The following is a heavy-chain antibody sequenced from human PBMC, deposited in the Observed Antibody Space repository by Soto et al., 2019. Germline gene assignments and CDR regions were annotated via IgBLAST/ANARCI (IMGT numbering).Heavy chain of an antibody. J-gene: IGHJ6*02. CDR3: ARRGGSSSGYYYYAMDV. V-gene: IGHV4-31*03. CDR2: IYSNGDT. Sequence: QVQLQESGPGLVKPSQTLSLTCSVSSDSMNSGGYYWSWIRQHPGKGLEWIGYIYSNGDTYYNPYLKSRVTISVDTSKNQFSLNLTYVTASDKAVYYCARRGGSSSGYYYYAMDVWGQGTTVTVSS. CDR1: SDSMNSGGYY. D-gene: IGHD6-6*01.